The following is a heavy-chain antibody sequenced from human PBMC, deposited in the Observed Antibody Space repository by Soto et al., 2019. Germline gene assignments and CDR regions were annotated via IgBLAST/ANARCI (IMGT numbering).Heavy chain of an antibody. Sequence: QVQLVESGGGVVQPGRSLRISCAATGFSFNFYAMYWVRQAPGKGLEWVAMMSNDGSSENYADSVRGRFIISRDNSKKTLFRKMNSLRPGDTATYYCARDGGANYGTFGYFDLWGRGTMVT. V-gene: IGHV3-30-3*01. CDR1: GFSFNFYA. J-gene: IGHJ2*01. CDR2: MSNDGSSE. D-gene: IGHD3-10*01. CDR3: ARDGGANYGTFGYFDL.